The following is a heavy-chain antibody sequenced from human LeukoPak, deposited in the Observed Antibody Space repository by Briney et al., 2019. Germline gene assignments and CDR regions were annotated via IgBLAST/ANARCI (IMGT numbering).Heavy chain of an antibody. V-gene: IGHV4-30-2*01. CDR2: IYHSGST. D-gene: IGHD2-21*02. CDR1: GGSISSGGYS. J-gene: IGHJ2*01. CDR3: ARASLAYCGGDCYYYWYFDP. Sequence: SETLSLTCAVSGGSISSGGYSWSWIRQPPGKGLEWIGYIYHSGSTYYNPSLKSRVTISVDRSKNQFSLKLSSVTAADTAVYYCARASLAYCGGDCYYYWYFDPWGRGTLVTVSS.